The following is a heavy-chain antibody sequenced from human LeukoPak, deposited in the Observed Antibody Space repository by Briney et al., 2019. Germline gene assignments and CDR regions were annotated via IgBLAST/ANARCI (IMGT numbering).Heavy chain of an antibody. V-gene: IGHV4-59*11. CDR3: ARGSWYGFAY. Sequence: SETLSLTCTVSGGSISSHYCSWIRQPAGKGLEWIGYIYYSGTTNYNPSLKSRVTISVDTSKNQFSLKLSPVTAADTAVYYCARGSWYGFAYWGQGTLVTVSS. J-gene: IGHJ4*02. CDR1: GGSISSHY. CDR2: IYYSGTT. D-gene: IGHD6-13*01.